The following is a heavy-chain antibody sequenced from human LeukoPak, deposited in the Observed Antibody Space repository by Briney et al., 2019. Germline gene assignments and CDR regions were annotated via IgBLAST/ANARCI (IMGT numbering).Heavy chain of an antibody. CDR2: IFYSGST. Sequence: SETLSLTCTVSGVSISSYYWSWIRQSPGKGLEWIGYIFYSGSTNYNPSLKSRVTISVDTSKNQLSLHLSSVTAADTAVYYCAGGRWLQLPYYWGQGTLVTVSS. CDR1: GVSISSYY. CDR3: AGGRWLQLPYY. V-gene: IGHV4-59*01. J-gene: IGHJ4*02. D-gene: IGHD5-24*01.